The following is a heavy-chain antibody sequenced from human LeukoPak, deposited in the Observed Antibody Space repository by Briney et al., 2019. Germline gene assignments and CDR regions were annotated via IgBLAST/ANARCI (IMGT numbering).Heavy chain of an antibody. J-gene: IGHJ5*02. CDR2: IIFSGST. V-gene: IGHV4-39*07. D-gene: IGHD6-19*01. CDR3: TGEAVEYNWFDP. Sequence: PETLSLTCTVSGDSPSSSSNYWGWARHPPGNGRGWLGSIIFSGSTSNNPSLKGRATISVDTSKNQFSLKLSSVTAAAPAENTGTGEAVEYNWFDPWGQGTLVTVSS. CDR1: GDSPSSSSNY.